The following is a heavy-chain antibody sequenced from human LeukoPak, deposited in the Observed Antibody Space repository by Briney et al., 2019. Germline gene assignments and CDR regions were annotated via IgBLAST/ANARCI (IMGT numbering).Heavy chain of an antibody. D-gene: IGHD2-15*01. Sequence: GGSLRLSCVASGFTFSTYAIHWVRQAPGKGLEWVAVTSYDGSNKYYADSVKGRFTISRDNSKNSLFLQMNSLRTEDTALYYCAKDGAGYCSGSSCYSNFYYYMDVWGKGTTVTVSS. V-gene: IGHV3-30*04. CDR2: TSYDGSNK. J-gene: IGHJ6*03. CDR3: AKDGAGYCSGSSCYSNFYYYMDV. CDR1: GFTFSTYA.